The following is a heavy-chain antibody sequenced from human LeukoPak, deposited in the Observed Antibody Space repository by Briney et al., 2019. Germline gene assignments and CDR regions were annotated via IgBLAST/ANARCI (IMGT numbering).Heavy chain of an antibody. Sequence: SETLSLTCTVSGGSISSYYWSWIRQPPGKGLEWIGYIYYSGSTNYNPSLKSRVTISVDTSKNQFSLKLSSVTAADTAVYYCARRSYPNWFDPWGQGTLVTVSS. CDR1: GGSISSYY. CDR3: ARRSYPNWFDP. CDR2: IYYSGST. J-gene: IGHJ5*02. V-gene: IGHV4-59*08.